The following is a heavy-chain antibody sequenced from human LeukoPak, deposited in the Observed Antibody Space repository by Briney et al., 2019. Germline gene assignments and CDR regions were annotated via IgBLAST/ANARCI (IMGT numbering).Heavy chain of an antibody. CDR3: ARVFQGDYFDY. J-gene: IGHJ4*02. Sequence: SETLSLTCTVSGDSISSYYWSWIRQPPGKGLEWIGYISYSGDTNYNPSLKSRVTISLDTSKNQFSLKLSSVTAADTAVYYCARVFQGDYFDYWGQGTLVTVSS. CDR1: GDSISSYY. CDR2: ISYSGDT. D-gene: IGHD2/OR15-2a*01. V-gene: IGHV4-59*01.